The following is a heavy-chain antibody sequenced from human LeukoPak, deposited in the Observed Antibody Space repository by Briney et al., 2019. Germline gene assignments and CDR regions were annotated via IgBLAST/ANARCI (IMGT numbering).Heavy chain of an antibody. CDR2: ISAYNGNT. CDR3: ARGGETYYYDSSGYYPVDY. V-gene: IGHV1-18*01. D-gene: IGHD3-22*01. J-gene: IGHJ4*02. Sequence: ASVKVSCKASGYTFTSYGISWVRQAPGQGLEWMGWISAYNGNTNYAQKLQGRVTMTTDTSTSTAYMELRSLRSDDTAVYYCARGGETYYYDSSGYYPVDYWGQGTLATVSS. CDR1: GYTFTSYG.